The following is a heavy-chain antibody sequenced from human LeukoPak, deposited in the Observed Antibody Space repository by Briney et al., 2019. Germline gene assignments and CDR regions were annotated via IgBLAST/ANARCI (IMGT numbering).Heavy chain of an antibody. Sequence: GASLKISCKGSGCSFSSYWIAWVRQMPGKGLEWVGRIAPSDSYTNYSPSFQGHVTISADKSINTAYLQWSSLKASDTAMYYCARHLRAYSSSWYFDYWGQGTLVTVSS. J-gene: IGHJ4*02. D-gene: IGHD6-13*01. V-gene: IGHV5-10-1*01. CDR2: IAPSDSYT. CDR3: ARHLRAYSSSWYFDY. CDR1: GCSFSSYW.